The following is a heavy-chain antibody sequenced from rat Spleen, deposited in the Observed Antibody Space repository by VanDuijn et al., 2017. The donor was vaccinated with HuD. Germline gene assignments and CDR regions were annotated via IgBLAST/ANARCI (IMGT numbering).Heavy chain of an antibody. CDR1: GFTFSNYG. CDR2: ISYDGGST. Sequence: EVQLVESGGGLVQPGRSLKLSCVASGFTFSNYGMAWVRQAPKKGLEWVAYISYDGGSTYYRDYVKGRFTISRDIAKSTLYLQMDSLRSEDTATYFCATAKIATSTGGFDFWGPGTMVTVSS. J-gene: IGHJ1*01. D-gene: IGHD1-2*01. V-gene: IGHV5-29*01. CDR3: ATAKIATSTGGFDF.